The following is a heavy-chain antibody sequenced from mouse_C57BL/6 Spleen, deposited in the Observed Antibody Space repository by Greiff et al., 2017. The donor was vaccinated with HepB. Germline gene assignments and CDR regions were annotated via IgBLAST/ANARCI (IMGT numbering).Heavy chain of an antibody. Sequence: QVQLKQPGAELVKPGASVKLSCKASGYTFTSYWMHWVKQRPGQGLEWIGMIHPNSGSTNYNEKFKSKATLTVDKSSSTAYMQLSSLTSEDSAVYYCARMRAGTAWFAYWGQGTLVTVSA. J-gene: IGHJ3*01. CDR1: GYTFTSYW. CDR3: ARMRAGTAWFAY. D-gene: IGHD3-3*01. CDR2: IHPNSGST. V-gene: IGHV1-64*01.